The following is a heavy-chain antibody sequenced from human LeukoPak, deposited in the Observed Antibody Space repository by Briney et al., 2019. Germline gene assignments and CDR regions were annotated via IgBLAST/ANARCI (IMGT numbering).Heavy chain of an antibody. Sequence: GGSLRLSCAASGFTFSTYAMNWVRQAPGKGLEWVSAISGSGGTTYYADSVTGRFTISRDNSKNTLFLQMNSLRAEDTAVYYCTSGSSMSYWGQGTLVTVSS. CDR2: ISGSGGTT. V-gene: IGHV3-23*01. D-gene: IGHD6-6*01. CDR1: GFTFSTYA. J-gene: IGHJ4*02. CDR3: TSGSSMSY.